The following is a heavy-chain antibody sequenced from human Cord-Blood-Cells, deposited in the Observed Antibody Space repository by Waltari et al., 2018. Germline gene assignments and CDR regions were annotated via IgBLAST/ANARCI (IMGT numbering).Heavy chain of an antibody. D-gene: IGHD3-22*01. CDR2: ISGSGGST. CDR3: AKVEYYYDSSGYYEDWFDP. Sequence: EVQLLESGGGLVQPGGSLRLSCAAPGFTFSRYAMSWVSQDPGKGLEWVSPISGSGGSTYYADSVKVRFTISRDNSKNTLYLQMNSLRAEDTAVYYCAKVEYYYDSSGYYEDWFDPWGQGTLVTVSS. J-gene: IGHJ5*02. V-gene: IGHV3-23*01. CDR1: GFTFSRYA.